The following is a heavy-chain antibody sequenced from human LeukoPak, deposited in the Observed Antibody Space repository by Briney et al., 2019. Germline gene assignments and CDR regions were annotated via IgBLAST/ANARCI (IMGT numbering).Heavy chain of an antibody. D-gene: IGHD2-21*02. V-gene: IGHV3-23*01. J-gene: IGHJ4*02. Sequence: PGGSLRLSCAASGFTFSSYAMSWVRQAPGKGLEWVSAISGSGGSTYYADSVKGRFTISRDNSKNTLYLQMDSLRAEDTAVYYCAKDRSVVVTAIPYYWGQGTLVTVSS. CDR2: ISGSGGST. CDR3: AKDRSVVVTAIPYY. CDR1: GFTFSSYA.